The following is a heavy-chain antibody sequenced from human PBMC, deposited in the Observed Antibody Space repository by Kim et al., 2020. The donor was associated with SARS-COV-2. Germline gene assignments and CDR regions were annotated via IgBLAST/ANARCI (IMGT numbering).Heavy chain of an antibody. V-gene: IGHV3-9*02. D-gene: IGHD1-1*01. J-gene: IGHJ6*02. CDR3: TKDITPGGADV. CDR2: IMWNSGVS. CDR1: GSTSYDHA. Sequence: GGSLRLSCEVSGSTSYDHAMHWVRQAPGKGLEWVSGIMWNSGVSGYADSVKGRFTVSRDNAKNSLYLQMNSLRPEDTAFYYCTKDITPGGADVWGQGTTVTVSS.